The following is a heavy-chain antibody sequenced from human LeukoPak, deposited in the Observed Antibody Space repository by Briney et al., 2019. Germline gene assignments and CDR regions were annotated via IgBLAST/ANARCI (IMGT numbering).Heavy chain of an antibody. CDR3: ARSPHCTNGVCYSGFDY. CDR1: GYTFTGYY. V-gene: IGHV1-2*02. Sequence: ASVKVSCKASGYTFTGYYMHWVRQAPGQGLEWMGWINPNSGGTNYAQKFQGRVTMTRDTSISTAYMELSRLRSDDTAVYYCARSPHCTNGVCYSGFDYWGQGTLVTVSS. CDR2: INPNSGGT. D-gene: IGHD2-8*01. J-gene: IGHJ4*02.